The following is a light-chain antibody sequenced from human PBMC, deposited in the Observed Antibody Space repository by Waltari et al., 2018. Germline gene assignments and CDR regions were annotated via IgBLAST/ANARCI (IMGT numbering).Light chain of an antibody. CDR3: QKYFNSHHS. CDR1: QSVSRD. J-gene: IGKJ2*03. CDR2: DVS. Sequence: LTQSPATLSLSTGERATLSCRASQSVSRDLAWYQQKPGQAPRLLIYDVSSRSSGIPDRFSGSGSGTEFTLTISSLEPEDFGVYFCQKYFNSHHSFGQGTKIEIK. V-gene: IGKV3-11*01.